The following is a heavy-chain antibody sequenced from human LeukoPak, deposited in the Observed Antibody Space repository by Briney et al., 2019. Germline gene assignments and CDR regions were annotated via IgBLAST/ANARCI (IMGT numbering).Heavy chain of an antibody. V-gene: IGHV3-23*01. CDR1: GFTFSNYV. J-gene: IGHJ4*02. CDR3: AKSGGNYLNYFDY. Sequence: GGSLRLSCAASGFTFSNYVMSWVRQAPGKGLEWVSAISGSSGNTYFADSVKGRLTISRDNSRDTLSLQMNSLRAEDTAVYFCAKSGGNYLNYFDYWGQRTLVTVSS. CDR2: ISGSSGNT. D-gene: IGHD4-23*01.